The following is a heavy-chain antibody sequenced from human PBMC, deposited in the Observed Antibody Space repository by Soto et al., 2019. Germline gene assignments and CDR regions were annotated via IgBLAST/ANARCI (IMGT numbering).Heavy chain of an antibody. Sequence: QVQLQESGPGLVKPSEILSLSCTVSGVSISNFSWSWIRQPAGKGLEWIGRIYTSGSTNYNPSLKSRVTMSVDTSMNQFSLKVNSVTAADTAVYYCARAPSDYGDYAYWGQGTRVTVSS. J-gene: IGHJ4*02. D-gene: IGHD4-17*01. CDR1: GVSISNFS. CDR3: ARAPSDYGDYAY. CDR2: IYTSGST. V-gene: IGHV4-4*07.